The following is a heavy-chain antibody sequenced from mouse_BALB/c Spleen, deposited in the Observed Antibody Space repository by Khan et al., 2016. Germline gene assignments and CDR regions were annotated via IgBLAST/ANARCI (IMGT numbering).Heavy chain of an antibody. CDR2: ISYDGSN. D-gene: IGHD1-2*01. CDR1: GYSITSGYY. Sequence: EVQLQESGPGLVKPSQSLSLTCSVTGYSITSGYYWNWIRQFPGNKLEWMGYISYDGSNNYNPSLKNRISITRDTSKNQFFLKLNSVTTEDTATYYCARGGLRLGFAYWGQGTLVNVSA. CDR3: ARGGLRLGFAY. V-gene: IGHV3-6*02. J-gene: IGHJ3*01.